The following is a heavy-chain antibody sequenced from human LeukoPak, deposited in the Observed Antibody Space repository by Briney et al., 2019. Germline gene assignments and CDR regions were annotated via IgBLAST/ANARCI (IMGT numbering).Heavy chain of an antibody. Sequence: GGSLRLSCAASGFTFSSYWMHWVRQAPGKGLVWVSRINSDGSSTSYADSVKGRFTISRDNAKNTLYLQMNSLRAEDTAVYYCARDGITMVRGVTKGIGDQNYWGQGTLVTVSS. D-gene: IGHD3-10*01. CDR1: GFTFSSYW. V-gene: IGHV3-74*01. J-gene: IGHJ4*02. CDR2: INSDGSST. CDR3: ARDGITMVRGVTKGIGDQNY.